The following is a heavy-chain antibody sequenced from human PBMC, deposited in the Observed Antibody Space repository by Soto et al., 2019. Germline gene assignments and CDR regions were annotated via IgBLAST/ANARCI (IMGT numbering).Heavy chain of an antibody. J-gene: IGHJ6*02. CDR2: ISGSGGST. D-gene: IGHD1-7*01. Sequence: GGSLRLSCAASGFTFSSYAMSWVRQAPGKGLEWVSAISGSGGSTYYADSVKGRFTISRDNSKNTLYLQMNSLRAEDTAVYYCAKGRLELRKGNYYYYGMDVWGQGTTVTVSS. V-gene: IGHV3-23*01. CDR1: GFTFSSYA. CDR3: AKGRLELRKGNYYYYGMDV.